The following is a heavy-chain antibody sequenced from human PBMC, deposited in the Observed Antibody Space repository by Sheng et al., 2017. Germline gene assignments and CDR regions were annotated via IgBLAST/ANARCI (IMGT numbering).Heavy chain of an antibody. CDR1: GFTFSSYA. J-gene: IGHJ3*02. D-gene: IGHD6-19*01. CDR3: ARAGSGWYGGGAFDI. V-gene: IGHV3-30*04. CDR2: ISYDGSNK. Sequence: QVQLVESGGGVVQPGRSLRLSCAASGFTFSSYAMHWVRQAPGKGLEWVAVISYDGSNKYYADSVKGRFTISRDNSKNTLYLQMNSLRAEDTAVYYCARAGSGWYGGGAFDIWGQGTMVTVSS.